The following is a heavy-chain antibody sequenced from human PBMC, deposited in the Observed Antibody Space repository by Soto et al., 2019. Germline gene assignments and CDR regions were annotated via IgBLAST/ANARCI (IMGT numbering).Heavy chain of an antibody. J-gene: IGHJ5*02. CDR3: ARDPRGYYGSGSYYSWFDP. Sequence: SETLSLTCTVSGGSISSYYWSWIRQPPGKGLEWIGYIYYSGSTNYNPSLKSRVTISVDTSKNQFSLKLSSVTAADTAVYYCARDPRGYYGSGSYYSWFDPWGQGTLVTVSS. D-gene: IGHD3-10*01. CDR1: GGSISSYY. V-gene: IGHV4-59*01. CDR2: IYYSGST.